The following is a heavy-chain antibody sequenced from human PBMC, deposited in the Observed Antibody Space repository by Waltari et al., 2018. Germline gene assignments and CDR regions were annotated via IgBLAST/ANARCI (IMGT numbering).Heavy chain of an antibody. J-gene: IGHJ5*01. CDR3: ARDGALTTADYRWFDS. CDR1: GYTFTSHD. CDR2: MNPSNGKR. Sequence: QVQLVQSGPEVKKPGASVKVSCKTSGYTFTSHDINWVRQAAGQGLEWMGWMNPSNGKRGDAQRFKGRRTVTRNTSISTIYMELSSLTSEDTAVYYCARDGALTTADYRWFDSWGQGTLVTVSS. V-gene: IGHV1-8*01. D-gene: IGHD3-10*01.